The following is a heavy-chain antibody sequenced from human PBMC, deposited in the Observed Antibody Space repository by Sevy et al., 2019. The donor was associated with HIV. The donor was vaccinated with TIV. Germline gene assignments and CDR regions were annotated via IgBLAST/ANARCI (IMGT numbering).Heavy chain of an antibody. CDR3: ARVGYNYGFYAFDI. CDR1: GDSLSSGGYY. V-gene: IGHV4-31*03. D-gene: IGHD5-18*01. CDR2: IYYSWIT. Sequence: SETLSLTCTVSGDSLSSGGYYWSWIRQHPGKGLESIGYIYYSWITYYNPSLKSRITMSLDTSKDQFYLKLSSVTAADTAVYYCARVGYNYGFYAFDIWGQGTIVTVSS. J-gene: IGHJ3*02.